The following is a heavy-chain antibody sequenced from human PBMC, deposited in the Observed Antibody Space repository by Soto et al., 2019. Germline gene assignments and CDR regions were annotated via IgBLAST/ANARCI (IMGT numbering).Heavy chain of an antibody. V-gene: IGHV5-51*01. CDR1: GYNFATHW. D-gene: IGHD5-12*01. CDR3: ATPGGFGMDV. CDR2: IFPGDAET. J-gene: IGHJ6*02. Sequence: GESLKISCQGSGYNFATHWIGWVRHKAGKGLEWMGIIFPGDAETRYSPSFQGHITISADKSISIAYLRWSSLKASDTGMYYCATPGGFGMDVWGQGTTVTVSS.